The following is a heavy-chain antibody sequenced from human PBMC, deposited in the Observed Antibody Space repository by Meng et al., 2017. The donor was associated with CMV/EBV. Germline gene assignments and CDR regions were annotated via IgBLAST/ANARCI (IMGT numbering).Heavy chain of an antibody. V-gene: IGHV3-74*01. D-gene: IGHD1-14*01. CDR3: ARTGVFSRGKVVWFDP. CDR1: GLTFSSYW. Sequence: GGSLRLSCAASGLTFSSYWMHWVRQAPGKGLVWVSRINSDGSSTSYADSVKGRFTISRDNAKNTLYQQMNSLRAEDTAVYYCARTGVFSRGKVVWFDPWGQGTLVTVSS. J-gene: IGHJ5*02. CDR2: INSDGSST.